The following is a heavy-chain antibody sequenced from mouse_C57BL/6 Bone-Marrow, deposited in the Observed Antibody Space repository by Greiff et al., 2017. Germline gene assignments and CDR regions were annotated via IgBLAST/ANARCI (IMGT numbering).Heavy chain of an antibody. Sequence: VQLQQSGPELVKPGASVKISCKASGYAFSSSWMNWVKQRPGKGLEWIGRIYPGDGDTNYNGKFKGKATLTADKSSSTAYIQLSSLTSEDSAVYFCARDYGSSFWFAYWGQGTLVTVSA. CDR2: IYPGDGDT. CDR1: GYAFSSSW. J-gene: IGHJ3*01. V-gene: IGHV1-82*01. CDR3: ARDYGSSFWFAY. D-gene: IGHD1-1*01.